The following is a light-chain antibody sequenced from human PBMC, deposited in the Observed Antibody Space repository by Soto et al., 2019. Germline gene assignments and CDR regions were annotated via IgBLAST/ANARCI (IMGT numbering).Light chain of an antibody. Sequence: EKVMTQSPATLSVSPGERATLSCRASQSVNSNLVWHQQKPGQAPRLLIYGASTRATGIPARFSGCGSGTEFTLTISSLQSEDFAVYYCQQYNNRPLTFGGGTKVEIK. CDR3: QQYNNRPLT. CDR1: QSVNSN. J-gene: IGKJ4*01. CDR2: GAS. V-gene: IGKV3-15*01.